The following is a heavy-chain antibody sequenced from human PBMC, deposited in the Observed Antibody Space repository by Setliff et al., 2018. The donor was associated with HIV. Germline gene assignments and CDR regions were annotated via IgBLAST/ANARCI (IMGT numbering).Heavy chain of an antibody. CDR3: AKDYTPTFWEYNWFDV. J-gene: IGHJ5*02. CDR1: GFTFNYHA. V-gene: IGHV3-23*01. Sequence: GGSLRLSCAASGFTFNYHAMTWVRQAPGKGLEWVSGISGSGDSTFYAHSVKGRFTISRDNSRDTLYLEMNNLRAEGTALYYCAKDYTPTFWEYNWFDVWGQGTQVTVSS. CDR2: ISGSGDST. D-gene: IGHD3-16*01.